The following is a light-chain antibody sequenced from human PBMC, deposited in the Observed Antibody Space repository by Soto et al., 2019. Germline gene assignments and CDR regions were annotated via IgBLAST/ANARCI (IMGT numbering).Light chain of an antibody. CDR2: AAS. Sequence: DIQMTQSPSSLSASVGDRVTITCRASQDIIRYLNWYQQKPGKAPKVLIYAASSLQSGVPSRFSGSGSGKDFTLTINSLQPEDFATYYYQQSYNTPRTFGQGTKLEIK. J-gene: IGKJ2*01. CDR1: QDIIRY. CDR3: QQSYNTPRT. V-gene: IGKV1-39*01.